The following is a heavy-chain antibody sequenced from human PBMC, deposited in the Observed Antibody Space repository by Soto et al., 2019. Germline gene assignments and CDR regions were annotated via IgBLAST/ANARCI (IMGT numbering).Heavy chain of an antibody. V-gene: IGHV1-69*12. CDR1: GGTFSSYA. CDR2: IIPIFGTA. D-gene: IGHD3-22*01. Sequence: QVQLVQSGAEVKKPGSSVKVSCKASGGTFSSYAISWVRQAPGQGLEWMGGIIPIFGTASYAQKFQGRVTLTADESTSTADMELSSLRCEDRAVYYCARGYYDSSGYPDAFDIWGQGTMVPVSS. J-gene: IGHJ3*02. CDR3: ARGYYDSSGYPDAFDI.